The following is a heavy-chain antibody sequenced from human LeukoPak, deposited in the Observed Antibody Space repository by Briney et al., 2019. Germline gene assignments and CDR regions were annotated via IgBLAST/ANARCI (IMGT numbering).Heavy chain of an antibody. D-gene: IGHD5-18*01. V-gene: IGHV4-39*01. J-gene: IGHJ4*02. Sequence: SETLSLTCTVSCGSISSSNNYWRWIREPPGKGLEWIGSVYSSGSSYYNLSLKSRVTISVDTSKNQFSLKLNSGTAADTAVYYCASALRGGYSYEMNYWGQGTLVTVSS. CDR3: ASALRGGYSYEMNY. CDR1: CGSISSSNNY. CDR2: VYSSGSS.